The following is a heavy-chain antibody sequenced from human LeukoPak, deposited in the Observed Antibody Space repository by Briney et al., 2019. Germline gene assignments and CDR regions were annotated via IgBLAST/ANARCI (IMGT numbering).Heavy chain of an antibody. CDR3: PRTYRNGDKFCSVY. D-gene: IGHD5-24*01. CDR2: INQDGSEK. V-gene: IGHV3-7*01. CDR1: GFTFSNYW. Sequence: GGSLRLSCAASGFTFSNYWINWVRQAPGKGLEWVANINQDGSEKYYVDSVKGRFTISRDNAKDSLYLQMSSLRAEDTAVYYCPRTYRNGDKFCSVYWGQGTLVTVSS. J-gene: IGHJ4*02.